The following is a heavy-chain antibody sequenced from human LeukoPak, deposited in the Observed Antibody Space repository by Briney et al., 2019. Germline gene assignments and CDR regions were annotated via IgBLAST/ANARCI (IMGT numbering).Heavy chain of an antibody. CDR3: ARAKPFSNYDSSGAIDY. Sequence: ASVTVSYKASGYTFTGYYMHWVRQAPGQGLEWMGWINPNSGGTNYAQKFQGRVTMTRDTSISTAYMELSRLRSDDTAVYYCARAKPFSNYDSSGAIDYWGQGTLVTVSS. CDR2: INPNSGGT. J-gene: IGHJ4*02. CDR1: GYTFTGYY. D-gene: IGHD3-22*01. V-gene: IGHV1-2*02.